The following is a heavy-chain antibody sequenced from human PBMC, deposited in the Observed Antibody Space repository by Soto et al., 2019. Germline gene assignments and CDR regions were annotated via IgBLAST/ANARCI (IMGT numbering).Heavy chain of an antibody. J-gene: IGHJ5*02. D-gene: IGHD2-2*01. Sequence: ASVKVSCKASGYTFTSYYMHWVRQAPGQGLEWMGIINPSGGSTSYAQKFQGRVTMTRDTSTSTVYMELSSLRSEDTAVYYCARELDDCSSTSCYAPASWGQGTLVTVSS. CDR2: INPSGGST. CDR3: ARELDDCSSTSCYAPAS. CDR1: GYTFTSYY. V-gene: IGHV1-46*01.